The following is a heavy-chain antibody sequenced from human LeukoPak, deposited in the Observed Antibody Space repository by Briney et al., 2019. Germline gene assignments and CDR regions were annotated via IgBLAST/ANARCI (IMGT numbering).Heavy chain of an antibody. V-gene: IGHV1-18*01. CDR1: GYTFRDFG. D-gene: IGHD3-3*01. Sequence: ASVKVSCKASGYTFRDFGISWVRQAPGQGLEWMGWIATYNGNTNYIQKLQGRVTMTTDTSTSTAYMELRSLRSDDTAVYYCARGPYYDSWSGAGYWGQGTLVTVSS. CDR3: ARGPYYDSWSGAGY. CDR2: IATYNGNT. J-gene: IGHJ4*02.